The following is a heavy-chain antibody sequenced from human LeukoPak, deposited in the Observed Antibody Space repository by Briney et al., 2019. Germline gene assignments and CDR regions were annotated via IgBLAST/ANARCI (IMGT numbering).Heavy chain of an antibody. Sequence: SGTLSLTCAVYGGSFSGYFWNWIRQSSGKGLEWTGEIDHSGSTNYNPSLKSRGTISVDTSKNQFSLKLGSVTAADTALYYCTYSGSNYPDYWGQGTLVTVSS. D-gene: IGHD1-26*01. CDR1: GGSFSGYF. CDR3: TYSGSNYPDY. V-gene: IGHV4-34*01. J-gene: IGHJ4*02. CDR2: IDHSGST.